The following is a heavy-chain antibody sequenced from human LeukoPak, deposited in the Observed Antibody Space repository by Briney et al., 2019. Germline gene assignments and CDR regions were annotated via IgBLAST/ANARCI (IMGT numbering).Heavy chain of an antibody. V-gene: IGHV4-38-2*02. J-gene: IGHJ3*02. CDR2: IYHSGST. CDR3: AVARALSGAFDI. Sequence: SETLSLTCTVSGYYISSGYYWGWIRQAPGKGLEWIGSIYHSGSTYYNPSPKSRVTISVDTSKNQFSLKLSSVTAADTAVYYCAVARALSGAFDIWGQGTMVTVSS. CDR1: GYYISSGYY. D-gene: IGHD5-12*01.